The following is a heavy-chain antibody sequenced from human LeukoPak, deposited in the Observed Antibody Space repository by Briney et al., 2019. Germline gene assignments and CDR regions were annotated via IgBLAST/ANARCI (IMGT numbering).Heavy chain of an antibody. J-gene: IGHJ3*02. Sequence: SETLSLTCSVSGGSISGYYWTWIRQPAGKGLEWIGRVYTSGSTHYNPSLKTRLTMSVDTSKNQFSLKLSSVTAADTAVYYCARLITGTTTAFDIWGQGTMVTASS. CDR1: GGSISGYY. CDR3: ARLITGTTTAFDI. D-gene: IGHD1-7*01. V-gene: IGHV4-4*07. CDR2: VYTSGST.